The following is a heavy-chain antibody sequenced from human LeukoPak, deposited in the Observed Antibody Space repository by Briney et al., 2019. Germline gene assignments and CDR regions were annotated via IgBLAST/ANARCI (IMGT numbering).Heavy chain of an antibody. CDR1: GGFISSSSYY. CDR3: ARLDVVVVAATS. D-gene: IGHD2-15*01. Sequence: PSETLSLTCTVSGGFISSSSYYWGWIRQPPGKGLEWIGSIYYSGSTYYNPSLKSRVTISVDTSKNQFSLKLSSGTAADTAVYYCARLDVVVVAATSWGQGTLVTVSS. V-gene: IGHV4-39*01. CDR2: IYYSGST. J-gene: IGHJ5*02.